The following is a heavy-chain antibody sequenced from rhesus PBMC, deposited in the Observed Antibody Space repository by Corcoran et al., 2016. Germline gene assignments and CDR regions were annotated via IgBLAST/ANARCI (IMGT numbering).Heavy chain of an antibody. CDR2: IGSSSGST. J-gene: IGHJ4*01. CDR3: AIDSSWSSFDY. D-gene: IGHD6-13*01. V-gene: IGHV4-165*01. CDR1: GGSISGYW. Sequence: QVQLQESGPGLVKPSEPLSLTCAVSGGSISGYWWGRIRPPPGKGLEWIGYIGSSSGSTYYNPSLKSRVTISTDTSKNQFSLKLSSVTAADTAVYYCAIDSSWSSFDYWGQGVLVTVSS.